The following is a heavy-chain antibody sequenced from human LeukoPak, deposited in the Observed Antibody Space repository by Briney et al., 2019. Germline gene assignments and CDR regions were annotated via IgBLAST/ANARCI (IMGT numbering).Heavy chain of an antibody. Sequence: PGGSLRLSCAASGFTFSTYWMHWARQAPGKGLVWVSRIKSDGGTNYADSVKGRFTTSRDNAKKTVSLQMNSLRPEDTGVYYCARAPSEIGGYYPEYFRHWGQGTLVTVSS. CDR3: ARAPSEIGGYYPEYFRH. CDR1: GFTFSTYW. CDR2: IKSDGGT. V-gene: IGHV3-74*01. J-gene: IGHJ1*01. D-gene: IGHD3-22*01.